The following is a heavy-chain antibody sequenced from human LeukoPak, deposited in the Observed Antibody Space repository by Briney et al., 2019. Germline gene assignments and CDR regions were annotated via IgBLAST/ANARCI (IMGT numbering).Heavy chain of an antibody. CDR3: ARGGSYCSGGSCPNWFDP. D-gene: IGHD2-15*01. Sequence: ASVKVTFKASGYTFTCYYMHWVRQAPGQGLYWMGCINPNSGCKNYAQKFHGGSIITRDTSTSTAYMELSSLRSEDMAVYYCARGGSYCSGGSCPNWFDPWGQGTLVTVSS. V-gene: IGHV1-2*02. J-gene: IGHJ5*02. CDR1: GYTFTCYY. CDR2: INPNSGCK.